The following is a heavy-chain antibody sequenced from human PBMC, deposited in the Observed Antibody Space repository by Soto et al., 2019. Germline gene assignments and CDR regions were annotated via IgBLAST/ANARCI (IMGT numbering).Heavy chain of an antibody. CDR2: INPNSGAA. Sequence: QVQLVQSGAEVKKPGASVKVSCKASGYTFAAYYLHWVRQAPGQGLEWLGWINPNSGAAKYAQKFQDWVTATRDTSISTDYRDLKQLTSDDTAVYYWAKGGDYELSPPHLWGQGTLVTGSS. J-gene: IGHJ5*02. V-gene: IGHV1-2*04. CDR3: AKGGDYELSPPHL. D-gene: IGHD3-16*02. CDR1: GYTFAAYY.